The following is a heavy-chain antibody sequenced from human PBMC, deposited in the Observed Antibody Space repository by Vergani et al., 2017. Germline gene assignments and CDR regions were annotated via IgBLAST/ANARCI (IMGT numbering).Heavy chain of an antibody. CDR1: GGSVSSGSYY. Sequence: QVQLQESGPGLVKPSETLSLTCTVSGGSVSSGSYYWSWIRQPAGKGLEWIGYIYYSGSTYYNPSLKSLVTISVDTSKNQFSLKLSSVTAADTAVYYCARGSRPYDRAFDIWGQGTMVTVSS. D-gene: IGHD3-22*01. CDR3: ARGSRPYDRAFDI. V-gene: IGHV4-61*10. J-gene: IGHJ3*02. CDR2: IYYSGST.